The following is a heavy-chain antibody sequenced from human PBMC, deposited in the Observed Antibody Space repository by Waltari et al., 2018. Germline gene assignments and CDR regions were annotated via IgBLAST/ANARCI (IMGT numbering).Heavy chain of an antibody. CDR3: ARDLRYCGGDCYNYYYYGMDV. V-gene: IGHV1-18*01. D-gene: IGHD2-21*02. CDR2: ISAYNGNT. CDR1: GYTFTSYG. J-gene: IGHJ6*02. Sequence: QVQLVQSGAEVKKPGASVKVSCKASGYTFTSYGISWVRQAPGHGLEWMGWISAYNGNTNYAQKLQGRVTMTTDTSTSTAYMELRSLGADDTAVYYCARDLRYCGGDCYNYYYYGMDVWGQGTTVIVSS.